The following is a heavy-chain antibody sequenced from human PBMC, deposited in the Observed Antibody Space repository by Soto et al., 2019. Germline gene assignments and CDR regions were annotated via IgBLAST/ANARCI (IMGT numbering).Heavy chain of an antibody. V-gene: IGHV3-74*01. CDR3: ARGRPYGMDV. CDR1: GFTFGSYW. J-gene: IGHJ6*02. Sequence: GGSLRLSCAASGFTFGSYWMNWVRQAPGKGLVWVSRIDSDGSSTTYADSVKGRFTASRDNAKNTLYLQMSSLRVEDTAVYYCARGRPYGMDVWGQGTTVTVSS. CDR2: IDSDGSST.